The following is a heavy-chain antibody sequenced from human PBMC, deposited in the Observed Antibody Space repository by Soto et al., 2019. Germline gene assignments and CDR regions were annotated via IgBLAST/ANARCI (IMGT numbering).Heavy chain of an antibody. CDR1: CGSFSGQY. CDR2: INHRSSI. V-gene: IGHV4-34*01. Sequence: SETLSITWCVFCGSFSGQYCSWIRQPPGKGLEWIGEINHRSSINYNPSLESRVTISEDTSKKQLSLKLSYVTAADTALYYCAREPSIWGQGTLVTSPQ. J-gene: IGHJ4*02. CDR3: AREPSI.